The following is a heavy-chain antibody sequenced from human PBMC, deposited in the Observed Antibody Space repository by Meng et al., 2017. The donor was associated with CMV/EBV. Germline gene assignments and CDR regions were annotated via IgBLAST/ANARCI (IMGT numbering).Heavy chain of an antibody. CDR3: ARDRDIVATVNYYYYGMDV. Sequence: GGSLRLSCAASGFTFDDYGMSWVRQAPGKGLEWVSGINWNGGSTGYADSVKGRFTISRDNAKNSLYLQMNSLRAEDTALCYCARDRDIVATVNYYYYGMDVWGQGTTVTVSS. CDR1: GFTFDDYG. CDR2: INWNGGST. D-gene: IGHD5-12*01. V-gene: IGHV3-20*04. J-gene: IGHJ6*02.